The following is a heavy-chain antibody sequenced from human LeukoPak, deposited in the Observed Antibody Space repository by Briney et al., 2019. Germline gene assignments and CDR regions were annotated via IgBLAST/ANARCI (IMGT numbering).Heavy chain of an antibody. CDR1: GGSISSSSYY. J-gene: IGHJ4*02. CDR2: IYYSGST. V-gene: IGHV4-61*05. D-gene: IGHD6-19*01. CDR3: ARALKGQWLGYFDY. Sequence: PSETLSLTCTVSGGSISSSSYYWGWIRQPPGKGLEWIGYIYYSGSTNYNPSLKSRVTISVDTSKNQFSLKLSSVTAADTAVYYCARALKGQWLGYFDYWGQGTLVTVSS.